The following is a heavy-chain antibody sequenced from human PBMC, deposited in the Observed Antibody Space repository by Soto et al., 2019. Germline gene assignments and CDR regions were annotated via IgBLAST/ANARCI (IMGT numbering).Heavy chain of an antibody. Sequence: PGGSLRLSCAASGFTFSTYAMNWVRQAPGKGLEWVSYISSSSSYTNYADSVKGRFTISRDNAKNSLYLQMNSLRAEDTAVYYCARDMTIAAALDYWGQGTLVTVSS. CDR1: GFTFSTYA. J-gene: IGHJ4*02. CDR2: ISSSSSYT. CDR3: ARDMTIAAALDY. V-gene: IGHV3-21*05. D-gene: IGHD6-13*01.